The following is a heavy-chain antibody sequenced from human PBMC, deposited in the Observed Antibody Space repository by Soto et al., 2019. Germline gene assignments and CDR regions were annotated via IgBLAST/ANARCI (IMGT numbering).Heavy chain of an antibody. Sequence: QVQLVESGGGVVQPGRSLRLSCAASGFTFSSYAMHWVRQAPGKGLEWVAVISYDGSNKYYADSVKGRFTISRDNSKNTLYLQMNSLRAEDTAVYYCARGSRLESGYAPHWFDPWGQGTLVTVSS. CDR3: ARGSRLESGYAPHWFDP. J-gene: IGHJ5*02. D-gene: IGHD5-12*01. CDR2: ISYDGSNK. CDR1: GFTFSSYA. V-gene: IGHV3-30-3*01.